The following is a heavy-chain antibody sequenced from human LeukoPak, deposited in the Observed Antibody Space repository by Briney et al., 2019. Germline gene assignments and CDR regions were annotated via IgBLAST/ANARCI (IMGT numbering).Heavy chain of an antibody. CDR1: GYTFTSYD. D-gene: IGHD6-6*01. V-gene: IGHV1-8*01. Sequence: ASVKVSCKASGYTFTSYDINWVRQAPGQGLEWMGWMNPNSGNTGYAQKFQGRVTMTRNTSISTAYMELSSLRSEDTAVYYCARSRIAARLGGNWFDPWGQGTLVTVSS. CDR2: MNPNSGNT. J-gene: IGHJ5*02. CDR3: ARSRIAARLGGNWFDP.